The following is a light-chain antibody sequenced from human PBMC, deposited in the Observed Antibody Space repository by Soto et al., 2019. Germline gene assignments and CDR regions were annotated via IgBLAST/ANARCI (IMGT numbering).Light chain of an antibody. V-gene: IGKV4-1*01. CDR3: QQYYDTPWT. CDR1: QSILYTSNNKNY. J-gene: IGKJ1*01. CDR2: GAS. Sequence: DIVMTQSPDSLAVSLGERATINCKSSQSILYTSNNKNYLAWYQQKPGQPPKLLIYGASARESGVPDRFSGSGSGTDFTLTISSLHVEDVAGYYCQQYYDTPWTFGQGTKVEIK.